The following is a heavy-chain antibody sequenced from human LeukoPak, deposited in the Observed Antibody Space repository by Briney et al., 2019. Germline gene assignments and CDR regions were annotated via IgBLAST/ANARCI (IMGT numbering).Heavy chain of an antibody. CDR2: IIPIFGTA. J-gene: IGHJ4*02. Sequence: SVKVSCKASGGPFSSYAISWGRPAPGQGVEWMGGIIPIFGTANYAQKFQGRVTITADESTSTAYMELSSLRSEDTAVYYCARDGVEAAGPYYFDYWGQGTLVTVSS. CDR3: ARDGVEAAGPYYFDY. D-gene: IGHD6-13*01. CDR1: GGPFSSYA. V-gene: IGHV1-69*01.